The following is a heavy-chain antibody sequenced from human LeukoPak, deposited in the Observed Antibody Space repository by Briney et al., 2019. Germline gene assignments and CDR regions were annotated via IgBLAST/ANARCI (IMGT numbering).Heavy chain of an antibody. CDR1: GFTFSSYS. J-gene: IGHJ4*02. D-gene: IGHD3-22*01. CDR3: ARDGTYYYDSSGYYPLDY. CDR2: ISSSSSYI. V-gene: IGHV3-21*01. Sequence: PGGSLRLSCAASGFTFSSYSMNWVRQAPGKGLEWVSSISSSSSYIYYADSVKGRFTISRDNAKNSLYLQMNSLRAEDTAVYYCARDGTYYYDSSGYYPLDYWGQGTLVTVSS.